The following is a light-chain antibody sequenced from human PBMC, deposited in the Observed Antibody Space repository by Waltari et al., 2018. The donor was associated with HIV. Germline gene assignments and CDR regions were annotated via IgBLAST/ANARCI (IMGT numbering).Light chain of an antibody. CDR2: DEI. V-gene: IGLV1-51*01. J-gene: IGLJ2*01. Sequence: QSVLTQPPSVSAAPGQKVTISCSGSSSHVGTNGVYWYQQLPGKSPTLLIYDEINRVQGVPDRFSASQSVTSATLGISGLQTGDEANYYCGTWDDKFGGVIFGGGTKLTVL. CDR3: GTWDDKFGGVI. CDR1: SSHVGTNG.